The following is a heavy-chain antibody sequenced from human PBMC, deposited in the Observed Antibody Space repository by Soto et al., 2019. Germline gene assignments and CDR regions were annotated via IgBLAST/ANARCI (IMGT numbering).Heavy chain of an antibody. CDR2: INDSGST. D-gene: IGHD2-2*01. CDR1: GGSFSGFY. J-gene: IGHJ4*02. V-gene: IGHV4-34*01. CDR3: ARWGYCSNSICYPFDY. Sequence: WETLSLTCAVYGGSFSGFYWNWIRQPPGKGLEWIGEINDSGSTKYNPSLKSRVTISVDTSKNQFSLKLSSVTAADTAVYYCARWGYCSNSICYPFDYWGQGILVTVSS.